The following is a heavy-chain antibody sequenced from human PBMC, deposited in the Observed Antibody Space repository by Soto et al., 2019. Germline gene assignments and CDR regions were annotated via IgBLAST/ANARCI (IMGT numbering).Heavy chain of an antibody. Sequence: ASVKVSCKASGYTFTSYYMYWVRQAPGQGLEWMGIINPSGGSTSYAQKFQGRVTMTRDTSTSTVYMELSSLRSEDTAVYYRARISSTYYDFYYYYGMDVWGQGTTVTVSS. J-gene: IGHJ6*02. CDR3: ARISSTYYDFYYYYGMDV. V-gene: IGHV1-46*01. CDR1: GYTFTSYY. D-gene: IGHD3-3*01. CDR2: INPSGGST.